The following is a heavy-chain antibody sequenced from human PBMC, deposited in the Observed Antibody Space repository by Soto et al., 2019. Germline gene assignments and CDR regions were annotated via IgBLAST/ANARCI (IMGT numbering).Heavy chain of an antibody. D-gene: IGHD3-22*01. J-gene: IGHJ3*02. CDR3: ARDQDGYYDSSGYHDAFDI. V-gene: IGHV1-69*13. CDR1: GGTFSSYA. CDR2: IIPIFGTA. Sequence: SVKVSFKASGGTFSSYAISWVRQAPGQGLEWMGGIIPIFGTANYAQRFQGRVTITADESTSTAYMELSSLRSEDTAVYYCARDQDGYYDSSGYHDAFDIWGQGTMVTVSS.